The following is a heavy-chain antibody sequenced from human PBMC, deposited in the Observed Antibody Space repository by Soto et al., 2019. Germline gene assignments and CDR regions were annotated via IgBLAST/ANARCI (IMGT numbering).Heavy chain of an antibody. CDR3: EPAKRGTVSLLSA. Sequence: QVQLVQSGAELRKPGASVKVSCKASGYPFNDNHIHWVRQAPGQGLEWMGWLNPYSGATTYGAHFKVSINLARDTSLSTSYMELIGLTSDDTSVYYCEPAKRGTVSLLSAWGQGTLVTVAS. CDR2: LNPYSGAT. V-gene: IGHV1-2*02. D-gene: IGHD2-2*01. J-gene: IGHJ5*01. CDR1: GYPFNDNH.